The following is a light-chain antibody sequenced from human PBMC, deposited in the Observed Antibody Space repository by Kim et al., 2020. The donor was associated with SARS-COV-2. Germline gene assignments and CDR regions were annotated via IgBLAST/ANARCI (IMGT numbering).Light chain of an antibody. J-gene: IGKJ1*01. Sequence: ATVGDRVTITGRASRRFSSWLAWYQQKPGKAPNLLIYDASSLERGVPSRFSGSGSGTEFTLTISSLQPDDFATYYCQQYNSYSATFGQGTKVEIK. CDR3: QQYNSYSAT. CDR1: RRFSSW. CDR2: DAS. V-gene: IGKV1-5*01.